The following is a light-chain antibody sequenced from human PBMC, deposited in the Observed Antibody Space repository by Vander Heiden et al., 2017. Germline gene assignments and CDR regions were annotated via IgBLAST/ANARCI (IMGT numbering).Light chain of an antibody. J-gene: IGLJ1*01. V-gene: IGLV1-44*01. CDR1: GANIGGNA. Sequence: QSVLTHPPPASGTPGQGVTISSAGGGANIGGNAVNGYQQHPGTAPKFLIYSDNQRPSGVPDRFSGSKSGTTASLAISGLQAGDEADYYCEAWDNSRNDYVFGTGTKVTVL. CDR3: EAWDNSRNDYV. CDR2: SDN.